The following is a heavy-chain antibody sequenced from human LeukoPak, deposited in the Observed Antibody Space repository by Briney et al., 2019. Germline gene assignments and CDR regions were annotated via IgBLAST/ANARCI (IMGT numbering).Heavy chain of an antibody. J-gene: IGHJ4*02. Sequence: GGSLRLSCAASGLTFSTYGMIWVRKAPGKGLEWVANINEDGSEKYYADSVEGRFTISRDNAKNSLDLQMSSLNAEDTAVYYCARSKIDYWGQGTLVTVSS. V-gene: IGHV3-7*01. CDR3: ARSKIDY. CDR2: INEDGSEK. D-gene: IGHD4-11*01. CDR1: GLTFSTYG.